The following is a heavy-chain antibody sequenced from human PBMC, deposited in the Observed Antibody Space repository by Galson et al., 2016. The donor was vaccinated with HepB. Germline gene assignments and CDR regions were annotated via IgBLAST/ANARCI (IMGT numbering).Heavy chain of an antibody. CDR2: FDPENGEI. D-gene: IGHD4/OR15-4a*01. V-gene: IGHV1-24*01. Sequence: SVKVSCKVSGDRITNVDMFWVRQASGKGPEWMGGFDPENGEIIYAQQFQGRVTMTEDTSTDKAYMEMSSLRSEDTAVYYCATASNDANSGLHYYFHGMDVWGQGTTVTVSS. J-gene: IGHJ6*02. CDR1: GDRITNVD. CDR3: ATASNDANSGLHYYFHGMDV.